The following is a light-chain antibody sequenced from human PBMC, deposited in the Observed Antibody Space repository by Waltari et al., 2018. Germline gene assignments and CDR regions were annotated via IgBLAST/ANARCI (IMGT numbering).Light chain of an antibody. CDR1: QSVSRT. Sequence: EIVLPQSPGTLSLSPGERATLSCRASQSVSRTLAWYQQKPGQAPRLLIYGASTTATGIPERFSGGGSGTDFSLTISRLEPEDFAVYYCQHYVRLPATFGQGTKVEIK. CDR2: GAS. V-gene: IGKV3-20*01. J-gene: IGKJ1*01. CDR3: QHYVRLPAT.